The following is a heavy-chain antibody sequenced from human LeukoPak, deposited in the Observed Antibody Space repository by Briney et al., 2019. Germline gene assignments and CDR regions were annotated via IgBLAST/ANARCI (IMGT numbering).Heavy chain of an antibody. D-gene: IGHD3-22*01. V-gene: IGHV3-11*01. Sequence: KSGGSLRLSCAASGFTFSDYYMSWIRQAPGKGLEWVSYISSSGSTIYYADSVKGRFTISRDNAKNSLYLQMNSLRAEDTAVYCCASPITMIVVVTANPYDAFDIWGQGTMVTVSS. CDR3: ASPITMIVVVTANPYDAFDI. J-gene: IGHJ3*02. CDR2: ISSSGSTI. CDR1: GFTFSDYY.